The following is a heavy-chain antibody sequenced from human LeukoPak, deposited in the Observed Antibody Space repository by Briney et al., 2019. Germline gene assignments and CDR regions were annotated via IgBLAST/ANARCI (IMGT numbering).Heavy chain of an antibody. D-gene: IGHD1-26*01. CDR1: GFTFDDYA. V-gene: IGHV3-9*01. CDR3: AKDMEDTVGAFDY. Sequence: PGGSLRLSCAASGFTFDDYAMHWVRQAPGKGLEWVSGISWNSGSIGYADSVKGRFTISRDNAKNSLYLQMNSLRAEDTALYYCAKDMEDTVGAFDYWGQGTLVTVSS. J-gene: IGHJ4*02. CDR2: ISWNSGSI.